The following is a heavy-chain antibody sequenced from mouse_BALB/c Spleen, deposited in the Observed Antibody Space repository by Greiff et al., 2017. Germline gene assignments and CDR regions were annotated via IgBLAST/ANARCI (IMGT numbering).Heavy chain of an antibody. CDR1: GYTFTSYY. CDR2: INPSNGGT. Sequence: QVQLQQSGAELVKPGASVKLSCTASGYTFTSYYMYWVKQMPGQGLEWIGEINPSNGGTNFNAQFKSKATLTVDNSSSTAYMQLSSLTSEDTAVYYSTRRGYGNPAWFAYWGQGTLVTVSA. V-gene: IGHV1S81*02. J-gene: IGHJ3*01. D-gene: IGHD2-10*02. CDR3: TRRGYGNPAWFAY.